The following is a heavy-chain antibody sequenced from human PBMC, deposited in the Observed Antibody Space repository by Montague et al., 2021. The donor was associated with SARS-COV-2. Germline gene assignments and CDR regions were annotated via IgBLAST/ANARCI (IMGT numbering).Heavy chain of an antibody. CDR1: GDSVSSNSAA. CDR3: AREYRRSLWYGELYYYCMNV. Sequence: CAISGDSVSSNSAAWNWIRQSPSRGLEWLGRTYYRSKWYNDYAVSVKSRITINPDTSKNQFSLQLNSVTPEDTAVYYCAREYRRSLWYGELYYYCMNVWGQGTTVTVSS. J-gene: IGHJ6*02. V-gene: IGHV6-1*01. D-gene: IGHD3-10*01. CDR2: TYYRSKWYN.